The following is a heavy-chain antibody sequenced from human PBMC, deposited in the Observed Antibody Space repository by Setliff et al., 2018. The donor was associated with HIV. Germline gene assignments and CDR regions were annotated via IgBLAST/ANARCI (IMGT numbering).Heavy chain of an antibody. Sequence: GGSLRLSCAASGFTFSSYSMNWVRQAPGKGLEWVSFISGNSGAVTYADSVKGRFTISRDNARNSLYLQMNSLRAEDTAVYYCARYKWNNWIFGWFDPWGQGTQVTVSS. CDR2: ISGNSGAV. CDR1: GFTFSSYS. J-gene: IGHJ5*02. V-gene: IGHV3-48*01. CDR3: ARYKWNNWIFGWFDP. D-gene: IGHD1-20*01.